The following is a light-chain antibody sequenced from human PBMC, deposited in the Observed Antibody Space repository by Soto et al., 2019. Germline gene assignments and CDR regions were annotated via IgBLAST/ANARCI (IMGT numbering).Light chain of an antibody. V-gene: IGLV2-14*01. J-gene: IGLJ1*01. Sequence: QSALTQPASVSGSPGQSITISCTGTSSDVGGYNYVSWYQQHPGKAPKLMIYEVSNRPSGVSNRFSGSKSGNTASLTISGLKAEDEADYCCSSDPSRSTLDYVFGSGTKVTVL. CDR1: SSDVGGYNY. CDR3: SSDPSRSTLDYV. CDR2: EVS.